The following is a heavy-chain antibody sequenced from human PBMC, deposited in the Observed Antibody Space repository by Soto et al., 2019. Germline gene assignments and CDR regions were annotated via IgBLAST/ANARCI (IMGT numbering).Heavy chain of an antibody. CDR2: ISSSSSTI. V-gene: IGHV3-48*04. J-gene: IGHJ3*02. CDR1: GFTFSSYS. D-gene: IGHD5-12*01. Sequence: GGSLRLSCAASGFTFSSYSMNWVRQAPGKGLEWVSYISSSSSTIYYADSVKGRFTISRDNAKNSLYLQMNSLRAEDTAVYYCARRSGYDGDDAFDIWGQGTMVAVSS. CDR3: ARRSGYDGDDAFDI.